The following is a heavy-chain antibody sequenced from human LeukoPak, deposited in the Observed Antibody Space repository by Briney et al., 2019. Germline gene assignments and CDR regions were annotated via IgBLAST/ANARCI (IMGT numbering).Heavy chain of an antibody. V-gene: IGHV3-74*01. CDR1: GFTFSDYS. D-gene: IGHD3-3*01. Sequence: GGSLRLSCAASGFTFSDYSMHWVRQAPGQGLVWVSRIKSDVTTTNYADSVKGRFTISRDNAKNTLYLQMNSLRAEDTAVYYCARDNEWLLYDYWGQGTLVTVSS. CDR3: ARDNEWLLYDY. J-gene: IGHJ4*02. CDR2: IKSDVTTT.